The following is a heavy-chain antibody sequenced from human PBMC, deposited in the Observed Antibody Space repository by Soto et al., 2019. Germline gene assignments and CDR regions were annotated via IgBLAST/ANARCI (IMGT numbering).Heavy chain of an antibody. CDR1: GYTFTNNV. D-gene: IGHD1-26*01. Sequence: QVQLVQSGGEVKKPGASVRVSCTASGYTFTNNVIIWVRQAPGQGLEWMGWINPYNGNTNYLQKFQGRVTMTADTSTNTAYMELRSLRSDDTAVYYCARVFGAIALVPATFPYFDPWGQGSLVIVSS. J-gene: IGHJ5*02. CDR2: INPYNGNT. CDR3: ARVFGAIALVPATFPYFDP. V-gene: IGHV1-18*01.